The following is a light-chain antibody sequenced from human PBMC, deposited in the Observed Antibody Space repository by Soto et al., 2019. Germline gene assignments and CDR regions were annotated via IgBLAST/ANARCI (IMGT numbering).Light chain of an antibody. V-gene: IGKV1-8*01. CDR3: QHDYSYSWT. CDR2: AAP. J-gene: IGKJ1*01. CDR1: QGISSY. Sequence: AIRMTQSPSSFSASTGDRVTITCRASQGISSYLAWYQQKPGKAPKILIYAAPTLQSGVPSRFSGSGSGTDFTLTISRLQSEDFATYDCQHDYSYSWTSGQGTNVEIK.